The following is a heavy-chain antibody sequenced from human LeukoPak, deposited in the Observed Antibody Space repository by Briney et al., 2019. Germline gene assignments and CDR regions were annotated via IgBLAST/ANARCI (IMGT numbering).Heavy chain of an antibody. D-gene: IGHD5-24*01. CDR2: IYGGGTT. CDR1: GFTVSRDY. Sequence: GGSLRLSCAASGFTVSRDYMSWVRQAPGKGLEWVSVIYGGGTTYYADSVRGRFTISRDNSKNTLYLQMNSLRADDTAVYYCARETEMANLDYWGQGTLVTVSS. J-gene: IGHJ4*02. CDR3: ARETEMANLDY. V-gene: IGHV3-53*01.